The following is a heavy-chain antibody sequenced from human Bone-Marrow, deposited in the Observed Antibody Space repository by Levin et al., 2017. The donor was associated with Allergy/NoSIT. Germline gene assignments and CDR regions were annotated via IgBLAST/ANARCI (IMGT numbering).Heavy chain of an antibody. CDR1: GFTFSSSG. J-gene: IGHJ6*02. D-gene: IGHD5-18*01. Sequence: LSLTCAASGFTFSSSGMHWVRQAPGKGLEWVAVISYDGSNKYYADSVKGRFTISRDNSKNTLYLQMNSLRAEDTAVYYCAKDRRGYSYGYGYTYYYYGMDVWGQGTTVTVSS. CDR2: ISYDGSNK. CDR3: AKDRRGYSYGYGYTYYYYGMDV. V-gene: IGHV3-30*18.